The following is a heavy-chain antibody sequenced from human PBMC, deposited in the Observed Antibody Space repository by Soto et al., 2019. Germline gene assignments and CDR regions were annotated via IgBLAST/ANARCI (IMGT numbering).Heavy chain of an antibody. D-gene: IGHD6-13*01. V-gene: IGHV4-59*01. Sequence: SETLSLTCTVSGGSISSYYWSWIRQPPGKGLEGIGYIYYSGSTNYNPSLTSRVTISVDTSKNQFSPKLSSVTAADTAVYYCARGIAARGNWFDPWGQGTLVTVS. J-gene: IGHJ5*02. CDR2: IYYSGST. CDR1: GGSISSYY. CDR3: ARGIAARGNWFDP.